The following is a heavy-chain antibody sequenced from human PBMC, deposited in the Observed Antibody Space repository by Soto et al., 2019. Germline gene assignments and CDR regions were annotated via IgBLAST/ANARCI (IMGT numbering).Heavy chain of an antibody. CDR3: ARHGGASFDS. Sequence: QVQLQQWGAGLLKPSETLSLTCAVYGGSFSDYYWSWIRQPPGKGLEWIGEIHQSAGTKYNPSLKSRVTILADTSKNQFSLRLSSVTAADTAVFYCARHGGASFDSWGQGSLVTVSS. V-gene: IGHV4-34*01. CDR2: IHQSAGT. CDR1: GGSFSDYY. D-gene: IGHD2-21*01. J-gene: IGHJ4*02.